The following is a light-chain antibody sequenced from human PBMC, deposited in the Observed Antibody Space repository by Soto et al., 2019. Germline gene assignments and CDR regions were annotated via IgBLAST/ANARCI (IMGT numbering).Light chain of an antibody. Sequence: EIVMTQSPATLSVSPGETATLSCRASQSLTSYLAWYQQKPDQAPRLLIYGISTRATDIPARFSGSGSGTEFTLTISSLQSEDIGIYYCQQYDSWPYTFGPGSKVHFK. V-gene: IGKV3-15*01. CDR2: GIS. J-gene: IGKJ3*01. CDR3: QQYDSWPYT. CDR1: QSLTSY.